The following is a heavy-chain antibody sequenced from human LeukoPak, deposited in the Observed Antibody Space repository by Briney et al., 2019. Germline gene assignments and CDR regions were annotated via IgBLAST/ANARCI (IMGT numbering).Heavy chain of an antibody. CDR1: GSTFTSYW. CDR3: AMGLYYYDSSGYYY. D-gene: IGHD3-22*01. Sequence: PGGSLRLSCVASGSTFTSYWMHWVRQAPGKGLVWVSRINSDGSSTNYADSVKGRFTISRDNAKNTLYLQMNSLRAEDTAVYYCAMGLYYYDSSGYYYWGQGTLVTVSS. V-gene: IGHV3-74*01. J-gene: IGHJ4*02. CDR2: INSDGSST.